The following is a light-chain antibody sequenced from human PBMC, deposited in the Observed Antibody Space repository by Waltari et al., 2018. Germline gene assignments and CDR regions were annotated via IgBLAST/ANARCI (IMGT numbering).Light chain of an antibody. J-gene: IGKJ4*01. Sequence: DIQMTQSPSSLSASVGDRVTITCRASRCISNYLAWFQQTSGKAPKSLIYGASSLRSEVPSRFSGSGSGTDFTLTISSLQPEDFATYYCQQYHTYPLTFGGGTNVEIK. CDR1: RCISNY. V-gene: IGKV1-16*01. CDR2: GAS. CDR3: QQYHTYPLT.